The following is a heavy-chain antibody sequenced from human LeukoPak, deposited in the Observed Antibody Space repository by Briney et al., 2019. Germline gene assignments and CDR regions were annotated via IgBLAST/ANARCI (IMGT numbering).Heavy chain of an antibody. J-gene: IGHJ4*02. V-gene: IGHV3-74*01. CDR3: ARGITGTTVY. CDR2: INSDGSST. CDR1: GLTFSSYW. D-gene: IGHD1-7*01. Sequence: PGGSLRLSCAASGLTFSSYWMHWVRQAPGKGLVVVARINSDGSSTSYADSVKGRFTISRDNAKNTLYLQMNSLRAEDTAVYYCARGITGTTVYWGQGTLVTVSS.